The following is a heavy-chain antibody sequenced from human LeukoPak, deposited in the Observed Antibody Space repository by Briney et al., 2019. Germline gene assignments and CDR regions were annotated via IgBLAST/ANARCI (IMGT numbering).Heavy chain of an antibody. D-gene: IGHD6-19*01. CDR2: ISSSGSTV. Sequence: GGSLRLSCAASGFTFSSYEMNWVRQAPGKGLEWVSYISSSGSTVYYADSVKGRFTISRDNAKNSLYLQMNSLRAEDTAVYYCATVAVAGSYWGQGTLVTVSS. V-gene: IGHV3-48*03. CDR3: ATVAVAGSY. CDR1: GFTFSSYE. J-gene: IGHJ4*02.